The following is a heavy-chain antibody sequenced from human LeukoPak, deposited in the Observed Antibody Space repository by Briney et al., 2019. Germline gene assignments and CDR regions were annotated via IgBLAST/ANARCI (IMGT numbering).Heavy chain of an antibody. CDR3: ARAQGTYFDY. V-gene: IGHV3-48*01. Sequence: GGSLRLSCAASGFNFSIYSMNWVRQAPGKGLEWVSYITRSSTTIYYADSVKGRFAISRDNAKNSLYLQLNSLRAEDTAVYYCARAQGTYFDYWGQGSLVTVSS. CDR2: ITRSSTTI. CDR1: GFNFSIYS. J-gene: IGHJ4*02.